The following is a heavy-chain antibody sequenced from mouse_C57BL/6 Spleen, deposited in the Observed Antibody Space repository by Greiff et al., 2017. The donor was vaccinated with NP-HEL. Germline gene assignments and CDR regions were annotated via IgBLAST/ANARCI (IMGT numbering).Heavy chain of an antibody. CDR2: IHPSDSDT. Sequence: QVQLQQPGAELVKPGASVKVSCKASGYTFTSYWMHWVKQRPGQGLEWIGRIHPSDSDTNYNQKFKGKATLTVDKSSSTAYMQLSSLTSEDSAVYYCAIGYGYYTWFAYWGQGTLVTVSA. CDR3: AIGYGYYTWFAY. D-gene: IGHD2-12*01. V-gene: IGHV1-74*01. J-gene: IGHJ3*01. CDR1: GYTFTSYW.